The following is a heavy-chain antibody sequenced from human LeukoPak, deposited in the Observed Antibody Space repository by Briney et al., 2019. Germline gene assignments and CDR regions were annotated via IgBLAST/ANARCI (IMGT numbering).Heavy chain of an antibody. CDR1: GGSISSGGYY. D-gene: IGHD1-26*01. CDR2: IYHSGST. V-gene: IGHV4-30-2*01. Sequence: SQTLSLTCTVSGGSISSGGYYYSWIRQPPGKGLEWIGYIYHSGSTYYNPSLRSRVTISVDRSKNQFSLKLSSVTAADTAVYYCARVGELGGLHYFDYWGQGTLVTVSS. CDR3: ARVGELGGLHYFDY. J-gene: IGHJ4*02.